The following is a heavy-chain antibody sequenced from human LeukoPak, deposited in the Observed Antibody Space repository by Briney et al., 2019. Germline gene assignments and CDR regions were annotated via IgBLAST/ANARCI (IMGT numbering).Heavy chain of an antibody. CDR2: ISYDGSNK. J-gene: IGHJ3*02. CDR1: GFTFSSYG. Sequence: TGGSLRLSCAASGFTFSSYGMHWVRQAPGKGLEWVAVISYDGSNKYYADSVKGRSTISRDNSKNTLYLQMNSLRAEDTAVYYCAKDLSRSDAFDIWDQGTMVTVSS. CDR3: AKDLSRSDAFDI. D-gene: IGHD6-13*01. V-gene: IGHV3-30*18.